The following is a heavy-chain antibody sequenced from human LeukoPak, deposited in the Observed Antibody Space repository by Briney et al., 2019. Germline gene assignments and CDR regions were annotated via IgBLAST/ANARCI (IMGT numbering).Heavy chain of an antibody. Sequence: GRSLRLSCAASGFTFSSYGMHWVRQAPGKGLEWVAVIWYDGSNKYYADSVKGRFTISRDNSKNTLYLQMNSLRAEDTAVYYCARDVGQQLVLDYWGQGTLVTVSS. CDR2: IWYDGSNK. CDR1: GFTFSSYG. CDR3: ARDVGQQLVLDY. J-gene: IGHJ4*02. D-gene: IGHD6-13*01. V-gene: IGHV3-33*01.